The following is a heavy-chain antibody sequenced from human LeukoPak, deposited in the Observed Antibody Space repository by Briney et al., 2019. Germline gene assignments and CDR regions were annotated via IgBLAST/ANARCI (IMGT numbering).Heavy chain of an antibody. Sequence: GASVKVSCKASGYTFTSYYMHWVRQAPGQGLEWMGMISPSGGSTSYAQKFQGRVTMTRDMSTSTVYMELSSLRSEDTAVYYCARDAVFGSCFDYWGQGTLVTVSS. D-gene: IGHD2-15*01. CDR3: ARDAVFGSCFDY. V-gene: IGHV1-46*01. CDR1: GYTFTSYY. J-gene: IGHJ4*02. CDR2: ISPSGGST.